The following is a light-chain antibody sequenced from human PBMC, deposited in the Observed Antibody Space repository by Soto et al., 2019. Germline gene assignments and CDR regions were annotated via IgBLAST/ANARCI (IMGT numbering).Light chain of an antibody. J-gene: IGKJ3*01. CDR1: QDISNY. CDR2: DAS. Sequence: DHQMTQSPSSLSASVGDRVTITCQASQDISNYLNWYQQKPGKAPKLLIYDASNLETGVPSRFSGSGSGTDFTFTISSLQPEDIATYYCQQYDNLRIFTFGPGTKVDIK. CDR3: QQYDNLRIFT. V-gene: IGKV1-33*01.